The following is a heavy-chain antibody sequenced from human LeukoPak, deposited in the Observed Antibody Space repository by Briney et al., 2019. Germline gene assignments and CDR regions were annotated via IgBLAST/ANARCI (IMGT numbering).Heavy chain of an antibody. D-gene: IGHD4-11*01. J-gene: IGHJ4*02. V-gene: IGHV1-2*02. CDR2: INPNSGGT. CDR3: ARVVDHDYSDYYLDY. Sequence: GASVKVSCKASGYTFTGYYMYWVRQAPGQGLEWMGWINPNSGGTNYAQKFQGRVTMTRDTSINTAYMELSRLRSDDAAVYYCARVVDHDYSDYYLDYWGQGTLVTVSS. CDR1: GYTFTGYY.